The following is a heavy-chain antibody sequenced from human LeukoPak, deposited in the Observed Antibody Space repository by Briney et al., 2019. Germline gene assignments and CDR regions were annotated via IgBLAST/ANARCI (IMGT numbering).Heavy chain of an antibody. V-gene: IGHV1-18*01. D-gene: IGHD2-2*01. CDR3: ARVVPALRNWFDP. CDR1: GYTFTSYG. J-gene: IGHJ5*02. CDR2: ISAYNGNT. Sequence: GASVKVSCKASGYTFTSYGISWVRQAPGRGLEWMGWISAYNGNTNYAQKLQGRVTMTTDPSTSTAYMELRSLRSDDTAVYYCARVVPALRNWFDPWGQGTLVTVSS.